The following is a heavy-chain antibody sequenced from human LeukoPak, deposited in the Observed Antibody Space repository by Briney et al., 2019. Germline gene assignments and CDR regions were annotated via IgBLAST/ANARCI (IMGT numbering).Heavy chain of an antibody. V-gene: IGHV1-8*01. CDR1: GYTFTSYD. J-gene: IGHJ6*02. Sequence: GASVKVSCKASGYTFTSYDISWVRQATGQGLEWMRWMNPNSGNTGYAQKFQGRVTMTRNTSISTAYMELSSLRSEDTAVYYCARVKNVLRFLEWLPYYGMDVWGQGTTVTVSS. D-gene: IGHD3-3*01. CDR3: ARVKNVLRFLEWLPYYGMDV. CDR2: MNPNSGNT.